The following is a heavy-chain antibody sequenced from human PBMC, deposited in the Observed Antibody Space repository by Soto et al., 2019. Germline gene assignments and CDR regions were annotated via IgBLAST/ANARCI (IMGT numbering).Heavy chain of an antibody. J-gene: IGHJ4*02. CDR2: INHSGST. D-gene: IGHD5-18*01. V-gene: IGHV4-34*01. Sequence: SETLSLTCAVYGGSFSGYYWSWIRQPPGKGLEWIGEINHSGSTNYNPSLKSRVTISVDTSKNQFSLKLSSVTAADTAVYYCARDGYSHGAKFDYWGQGTLVTVSS. CDR3: ARDGYSHGAKFDY. CDR1: GGSFSGYY.